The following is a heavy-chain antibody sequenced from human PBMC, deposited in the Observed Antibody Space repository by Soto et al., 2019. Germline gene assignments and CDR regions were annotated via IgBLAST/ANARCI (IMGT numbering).Heavy chain of an antibody. CDR1: EFTFNTHW. CDR3: ARDWGTPGRGSAVGYYSHYGMDV. D-gene: IGHD6-13*01. CDR2: IKDDGSEK. J-gene: IGHJ6*02. V-gene: IGHV3-7*05. Sequence: EVQLVESGGGLVQPGGSLRLSCLASEFTFNTHWMNWVRQAPGKGLEWVANIKDDGSEKYYVDSVKGRFTISRDNAKNSLYLQMNSLRGEDTAVYYCARDWGTPGRGSAVGYYSHYGMDVWGQGTTVTVSS.